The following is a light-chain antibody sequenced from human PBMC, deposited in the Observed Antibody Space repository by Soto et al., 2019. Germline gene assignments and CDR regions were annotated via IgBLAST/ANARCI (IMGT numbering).Light chain of an antibody. V-gene: IGKV1-5*03. CDR3: QQYNSYPLT. Sequence: DIQMTQSPSTLSASVGDRATITCRASESISSYLAWYQQKPENAPKLLFDKAARVESGVPSMFGGSGSGTVFTLTISSLQPDDFATYCCQQYNSYPLTFGQGTRLE. J-gene: IGKJ5*01. CDR1: ESISSY. CDR2: KAA.